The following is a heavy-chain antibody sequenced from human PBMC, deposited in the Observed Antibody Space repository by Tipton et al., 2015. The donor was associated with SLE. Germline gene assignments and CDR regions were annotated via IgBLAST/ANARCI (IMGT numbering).Heavy chain of an antibody. Sequence: SLRLSCAASGFTFSTYAMHWVRQAPGKGLEWVAVISYDGSNKYYADSVKGRFTISRDNSKGTLYLQMNSLRAEDTAVYYCARELLPLYGMDVWGQGTTVTVSS. CDR3: ARELLPLYGMDV. CDR2: ISYDGSNK. CDR1: GFTFSTYA. J-gene: IGHJ6*02. V-gene: IGHV3-30*04.